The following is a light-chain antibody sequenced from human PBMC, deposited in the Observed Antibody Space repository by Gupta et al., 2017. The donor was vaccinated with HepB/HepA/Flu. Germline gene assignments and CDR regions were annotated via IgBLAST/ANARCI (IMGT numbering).Light chain of an antibody. CDR3: QQSYSTPRT. Sequence: DIQMTHSPSSLSASVGDRVTITCRASQSISSYLNWYQQKPGKAPKLLIYAASSLQSGVTSRFSGSGSGTDFTLTISSLQPEDFATYYCQQSYSTPRTFGQGTKVEIK. J-gene: IGKJ1*01. CDR1: QSISSY. CDR2: AAS. V-gene: IGKV1-39*01.